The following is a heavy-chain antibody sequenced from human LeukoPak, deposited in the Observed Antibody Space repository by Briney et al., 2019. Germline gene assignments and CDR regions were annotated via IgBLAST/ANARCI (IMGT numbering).Heavy chain of an antibody. CDR2: MNPNSGNT. J-gene: IGHJ3*02. CDR1: GYTFTSYD. V-gene: IGHV1-8*01. Sequence: ASVKVSCKASGYTFTSYDINWVRQATGQGLEWMGWMNPNSGNTGYARKFQGRVTMTRNTSISTAYMELSSLRSEDTAVYYCARTFYDAFDIWGQGTMVTVSS. CDR3: ARTFYDAFDI.